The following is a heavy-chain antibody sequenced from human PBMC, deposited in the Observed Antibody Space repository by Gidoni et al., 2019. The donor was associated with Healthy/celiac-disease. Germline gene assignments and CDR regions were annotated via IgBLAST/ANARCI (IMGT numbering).Heavy chain of an antibody. D-gene: IGHD2-21*01. CDR2: INAGNGNT. CDR3: ARAGPRHLVVVRLRELGYFDL. Sequence: QVQLVQSGAEGKKPGAAGKVSCKASGYTGTSYAMHWVRQAPGQRLEWMGGINAGNGNTHSSPPFPGSVTITRDTSASTAYLALSSLRSEDPAVYYCARAGPRHLVVVRLRELGYFDLWGRGTLVTVSS. CDR1: GYTGTSYA. V-gene: IGHV1-3*01. J-gene: IGHJ2*01.